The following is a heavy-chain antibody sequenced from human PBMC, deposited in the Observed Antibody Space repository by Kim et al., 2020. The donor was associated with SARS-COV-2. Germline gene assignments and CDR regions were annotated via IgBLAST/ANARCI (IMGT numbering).Heavy chain of an antibody. J-gene: IGHJ4*02. V-gene: IGHV3-49*03. D-gene: IGHD2-2*01. Sequence: GGSLRLSCTASGFTFGDYAMSWFRQAPGKGLEWVGFIRSKAYGGTTEYAASVKGRFTISRDDSKSIAYLQMNSLKTEDTAVYYCTRVRCSSTSCYRENYYFDYWGQGTLVTVSS. CDR2: IRSKAYGGTT. CDR1: GFTFGDYA. CDR3: TRVRCSSTSCYRENYYFDY.